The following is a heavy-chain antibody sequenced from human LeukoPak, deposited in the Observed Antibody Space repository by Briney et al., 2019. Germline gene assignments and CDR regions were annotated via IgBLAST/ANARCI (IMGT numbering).Heavy chain of an antibody. D-gene: IGHD3-10*01. J-gene: IGHJ6*03. Sequence: GASVKVSCKASGYTFTSYGISWVRQAPGQGLEWMGWINTNTGNPTYAQGFTGRFVFSLDTSVSTAYLQISSLKAEDTAVYYCARLRKIWFGGSYYYYMDVWGKGTTVTVSS. CDR1: GYTFTSYG. V-gene: IGHV7-4-1*02. CDR2: INTNTGNP. CDR3: ARLRKIWFGGSYYYYMDV.